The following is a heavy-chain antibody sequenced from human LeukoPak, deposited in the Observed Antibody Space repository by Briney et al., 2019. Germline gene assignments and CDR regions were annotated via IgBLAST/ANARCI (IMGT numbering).Heavy chain of an antibody. D-gene: IGHD3-10*01. CDR1: GFTFSGFW. CDR3: ARVVRPGGFDY. Sequence: GGSLRLSCAVSGFTFSGFWMSWSRQAPGKGLEWVASINSDGSEGYYADVVKGRFTISRGNAKNSLYLQINSLRAEDTAVYYCARVVRPGGFDYWGQGTLVTVSS. V-gene: IGHV3-7*03. J-gene: IGHJ4*02. CDR2: INSDGSEG.